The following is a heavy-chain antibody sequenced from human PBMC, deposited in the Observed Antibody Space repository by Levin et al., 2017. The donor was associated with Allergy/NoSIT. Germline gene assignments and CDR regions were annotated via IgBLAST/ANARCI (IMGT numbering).Heavy chain of an antibody. CDR1: GGSISSSSYY. Sequence: SETLSLTCTVSGGSISSSSYYWGWIRQPPGKGLEWIGSIYYSGSTYYNPSLKSRVTISVDTSKNQFSLKLSSVTAADTAVYYCARNLVVVVPAAPFDYWGQGTLVTVSS. CDR3: ARNLVVVVPAAPFDY. J-gene: IGHJ4*02. D-gene: IGHD2-2*01. CDR2: IYYSGST. V-gene: IGHV4-39*01.